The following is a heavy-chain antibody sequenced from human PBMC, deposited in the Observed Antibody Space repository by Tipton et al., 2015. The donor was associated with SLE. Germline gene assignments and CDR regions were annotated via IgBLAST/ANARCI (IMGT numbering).Heavy chain of an antibody. Sequence: GLVKPSETLSLNCNVSGGSINSHYWSWIRQSPGKGLEFIGYIFHRGYTNYHPSLKSRVTISVDTSKNQFSLKLSSVTAADTAVYYCARGLMAADYYYWGQGTLVTVSS. D-gene: IGHD6-13*01. J-gene: IGHJ4*02. CDR2: IFHRGYT. CDR1: GGSINSHY. V-gene: IGHV4-59*11. CDR3: ARGLMAADYYY.